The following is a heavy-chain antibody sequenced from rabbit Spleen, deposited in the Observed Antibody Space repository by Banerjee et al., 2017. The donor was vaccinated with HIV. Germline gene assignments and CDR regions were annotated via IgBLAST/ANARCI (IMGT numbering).Heavy chain of an antibody. CDR3: ARDTSTSFSSYGMDL. CDR2: IDIGSSGFT. CDR1: GFSFSSSYY. J-gene: IGHJ6*01. D-gene: IGHD1-1*01. Sequence: QSLEESGGGLVQPEGSLTLTCTASGFSFSSSYYMCWVRQAPGKGLEWIACIDIGSSGFTYFATWAKGRFTISKTSSTTVTLQMTRLTAADTATYFCARDTSTSFSSYGMDLWGPGTLVTVS. V-gene: IGHV1S40*01.